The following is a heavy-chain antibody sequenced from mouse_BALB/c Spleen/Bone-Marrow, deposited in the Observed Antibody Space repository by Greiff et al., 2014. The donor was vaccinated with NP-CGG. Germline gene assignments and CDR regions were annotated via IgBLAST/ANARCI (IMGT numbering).Heavy chain of an antibody. Sequence: QVQLQQSGTELMKPGASVMISCKATGYTFSSYWIEWVKQRPGHGLEWIGEILPGIGITNYNEKFKGKATFTAYTSSNTAYMQLSSLTSEDSAVYYCARPYYYGSSHAWFAYWGQGTLVTVSA. D-gene: IGHD1-1*01. CDR1: GYTFSSYW. V-gene: IGHV1-9*01. CDR3: ARPYYYGSSHAWFAY. J-gene: IGHJ3*01. CDR2: ILPGIGIT.